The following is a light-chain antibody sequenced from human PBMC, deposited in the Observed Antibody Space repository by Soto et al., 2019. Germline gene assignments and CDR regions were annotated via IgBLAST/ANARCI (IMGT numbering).Light chain of an antibody. Sequence: DIVMTQFPLSLPVTPGEPASISCRSSQSLLHSNGYNYLDWYLQKPGQSPQLLNYLGSNRASGVPDRVRGSGAGTDFTLRISRVEAEDVGVYYCMQALQTPTFGGGTKVEIK. CDR1: QSLLHSNGYNY. CDR2: LGS. J-gene: IGKJ4*01. V-gene: IGKV2-28*01. CDR3: MQALQTPT.